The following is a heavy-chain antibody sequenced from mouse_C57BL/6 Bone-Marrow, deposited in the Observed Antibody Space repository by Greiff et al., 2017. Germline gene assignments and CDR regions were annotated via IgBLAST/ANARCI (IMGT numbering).Heavy chain of an antibody. J-gene: IGHJ1*03. CDR3: ARNGNYYGSSYWYFDV. Sequence: QVQLQQPGAELVRPGTSVKLSCKASGYTFTSYWMHWVKQRPGQGLEWIGVIDPSDSYSNYNQQFKGKATLTVDTSSSTAYMQLSSLTSEDSAVYYCARNGNYYGSSYWYFDVWGTGTTVTVSS. V-gene: IGHV1-59*01. D-gene: IGHD1-1*01. CDR1: GYTFTSYW. CDR2: IDPSDSYS.